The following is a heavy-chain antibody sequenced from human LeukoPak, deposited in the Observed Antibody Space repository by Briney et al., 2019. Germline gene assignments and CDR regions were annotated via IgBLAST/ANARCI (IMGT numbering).Heavy chain of an antibody. V-gene: IGHV3-53*01. CDR1: GFTVITND. D-gene: IGHD1-14*01. CDR2: LYSDGNT. J-gene: IGHJ4*02. Sequence: GGSLRLSCAASGFTVITNDMTWVRQAPGKGLEWVSVLYSDGNTKYADSVQGRFTISRDNSKNTLYLEINSLSPDDTAVYYCARGVEPLAANTLAYWGQGTLVTVSS. CDR3: ARGVEPLAANTLAY.